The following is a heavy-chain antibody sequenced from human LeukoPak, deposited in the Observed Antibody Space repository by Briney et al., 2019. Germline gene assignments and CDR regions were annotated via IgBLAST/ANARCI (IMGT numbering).Heavy chain of an antibody. CDR3: ARGSGSPSFRFDY. V-gene: IGHV4-59*07. J-gene: IGHJ4*02. CDR1: GGSISSYY. Sequence: SDTLSLTCTVSGGSISSYYWSWIRQPPGKGLEWIGYIYYSGSTNYNPSLKSRVTISVDASKNQFSLKLSSVTAADTAVYYCARGSGSPSFRFDYWGQGTLVTVSS. D-gene: IGHD3-10*01. CDR2: IYYSGST.